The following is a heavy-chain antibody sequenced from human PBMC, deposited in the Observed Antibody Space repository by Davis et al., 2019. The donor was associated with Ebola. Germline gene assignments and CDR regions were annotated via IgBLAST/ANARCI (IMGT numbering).Heavy chain of an antibody. J-gene: IGHJ4*02. CDR2: INWNSGSM. D-gene: IGHD3-3*01. CDR1: GFTFDDYA. Sequence: SLKISCAASGFTFDDYAMHWVRQAPGKGLEWVTGINWNSGSMAYADSVKGRFTISRDNAKNSLYLQMNSLRDEDTAVYYCARDPMNYDFWSGYWAYWGQGTLVTVSS. CDR3: ARDPMNYDFWSGYWAY. V-gene: IGHV3-9*01.